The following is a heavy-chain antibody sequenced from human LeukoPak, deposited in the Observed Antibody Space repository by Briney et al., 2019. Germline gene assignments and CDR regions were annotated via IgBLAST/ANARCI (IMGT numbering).Heavy chain of an antibody. D-gene: IGHD5-18*01. CDR3: ARDSAIQRKVNDAFDI. Sequence: GGSLRLSCAASGFTFSSYWMSWVRQAPGKGLEWVANIKQDGSEKYYVDSVKGRFTISRDNAKNSLYLQMNSLRAEDTAVYYCARDSAIQRKVNDAFDIWGQGTMVTVSS. CDR2: IKQDGSEK. CDR1: GFTFSSYW. V-gene: IGHV3-7*01. J-gene: IGHJ3*02.